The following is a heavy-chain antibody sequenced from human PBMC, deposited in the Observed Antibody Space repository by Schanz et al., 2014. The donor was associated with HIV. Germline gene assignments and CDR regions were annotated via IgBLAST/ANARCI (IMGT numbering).Heavy chain of an antibody. Sequence: QVQLVQSEGEVKKPGASVKVSCKTSGYTFKNYGISWLRQAPGPGLGWMAWISASSGDTQFAQKFQERVTMTTDTSTDVAYMELKNLRSDDTAVYFCAIDYYKTRAGVAFDFWGQGTLVVVSS. D-gene: IGHD3-10*01. V-gene: IGHV1-18*01. J-gene: IGHJ3*01. CDR3: AIDYYKTRAGVAFDF. CDR2: ISASSGDT. CDR1: GYTFKNYG.